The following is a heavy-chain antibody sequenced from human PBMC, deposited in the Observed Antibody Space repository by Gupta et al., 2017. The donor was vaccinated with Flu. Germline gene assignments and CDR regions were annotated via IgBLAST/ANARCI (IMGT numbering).Heavy chain of an antibody. CDR3: ARHKAPVTTSPDYFDY. D-gene: IGHD4-17*01. Sequence: QLQLQESCPGLVKPSETLSLTCTVSGGSINSNNYYWGWIRQPPGKGLEWIGSIYYSGRTYYKPSLRSRVTISVDTSKNQFSLKLSSVTAADTAVYYCARHKAPVTTSPDYFDYWGQGTLVTVSS. J-gene: IGHJ4*02. CDR2: IYYSGRT. CDR1: GGSINSNNYY. V-gene: IGHV4-39*01.